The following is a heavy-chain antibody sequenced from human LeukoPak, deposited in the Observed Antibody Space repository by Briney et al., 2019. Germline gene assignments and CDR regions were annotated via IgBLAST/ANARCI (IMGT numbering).Heavy chain of an antibody. CDR1: GYTFTSYG. J-gene: IGHJ4*02. CDR3: ARSRGVTAYRQEFDY. V-gene: IGHV1-18*01. D-gene: IGHD2-21*02. Sequence: ASVKVSCKASGYTFTSYGISWVRQAPGQGLEWMGWISAYNGNTNYAQKHQGRVTMTTDTSTSTAYMELRSLRSDDTAVYYCARSRGVTAYRQEFDYWGQGTLVTVSS. CDR2: ISAYNGNT.